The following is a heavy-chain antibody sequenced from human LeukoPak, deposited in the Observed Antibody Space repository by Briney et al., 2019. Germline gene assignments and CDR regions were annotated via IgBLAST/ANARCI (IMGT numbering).Heavy chain of an antibody. Sequence: GSLRLSCAASGFPFSTYAMSWVRQAAGKGLEWVSLISGSGGGTYYADSVKGRFTISRDNSKNTLYLQLNSLRVEDTAVYYCAKNRGAGSHYYYHMNVWGKGTTVTVSS. CDR2: ISGSGGGT. CDR3: AKNRGAGSHYYYHMNV. D-gene: IGHD1-26*01. V-gene: IGHV3-23*01. J-gene: IGHJ6*03. CDR1: GFPFSTYA.